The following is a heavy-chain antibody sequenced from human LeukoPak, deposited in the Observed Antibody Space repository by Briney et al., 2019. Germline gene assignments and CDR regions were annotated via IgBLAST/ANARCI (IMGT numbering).Heavy chain of an antibody. J-gene: IGHJ4*02. V-gene: IGHV3-21*01. Sequence: GGSLRLSCAASGFTFSSYSMTWVRQAPGKGLEWVSSMSSGSRYIYYADSERGRFTISRDNAKTSLYLLLNSLRAEDTAVYYCARDRPTGASRLFVVQWGQGTLVTVSS. D-gene: IGHD2-15*01. CDR2: MSSGSRYI. CDR1: GFTFSSYS. CDR3: ARDRPTGASRLFVVQ.